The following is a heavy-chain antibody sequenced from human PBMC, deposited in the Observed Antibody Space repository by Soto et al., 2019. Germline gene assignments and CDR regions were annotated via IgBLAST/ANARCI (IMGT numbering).Heavy chain of an antibody. CDR2: IYPGDSDT. J-gene: IGHJ4*02. CDR3: ARDGSGNSFDY. V-gene: IGHV5-51*01. D-gene: IGHD3-10*01. CDR1: GYTFTSYD. Sequence: KVSCKASGYTFTSYDIGWVRQMPGKGLEWMGIIYPGDSDTRYSPSFQGQVTISADKSISTAYLQWSSLKASDTAMYYCARDGSGNSFDYWGQGTLVTVSS.